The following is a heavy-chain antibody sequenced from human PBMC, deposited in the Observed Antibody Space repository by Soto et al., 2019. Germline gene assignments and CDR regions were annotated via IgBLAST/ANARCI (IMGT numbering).Heavy chain of an antibody. CDR2: ISVSGSST. J-gene: IGHJ4*02. Sequence: GGSLRLSCAACVFTFSTFAMSWVRQAPGKWLEWFSVISVSGSSTXXADSVKGRXTISRYNSRNTXHLQMXSLRAEDTAXYYCAKGGGLTSFFEYWAQGTLVTVSS. CDR1: VFTFSTFA. V-gene: IGHV3-23*01. CDR3: AKGGGLTSFFEY. D-gene: IGHD3-16*01.